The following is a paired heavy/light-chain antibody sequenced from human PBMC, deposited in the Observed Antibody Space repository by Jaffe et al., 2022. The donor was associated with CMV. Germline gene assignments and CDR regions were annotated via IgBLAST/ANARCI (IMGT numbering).Heavy chain of an antibody. D-gene: IGHD4-4*01. CDR3: ARDLFSAVNSTAECFQH. Sequence: QVQLVQSGAEVKKPGASIKVSCKASGYTFTSYYIHWVRQAPGQGLEWMGIINPGGGSTNYAQKFRGRVTLTRDTSTSTVYMELSSLKSEDTAVYYCARDLFSAVNSTAECFQHWGQGSLVIVSS. CDR1: GYTFTSYY. J-gene: IGHJ1*01. V-gene: IGHV1-46*01. CDR2: INPGGGST.
Light chain of an antibody. V-gene: IGLV3-25*03. CDR1: ALPTQY. Sequence: SYELTQPPSVSVSPGQTARITCSGDALPTQYAHWYQQKPGQAPVLMIYKDSGRPSGIPERFSGSSSGTTVTLTISGVQTEDEADYYCQSADSSGTYWAFGGGTKLTVL. J-gene: IGLJ3*02. CDR2: KDS. CDR3: QSADSSGTYWA.